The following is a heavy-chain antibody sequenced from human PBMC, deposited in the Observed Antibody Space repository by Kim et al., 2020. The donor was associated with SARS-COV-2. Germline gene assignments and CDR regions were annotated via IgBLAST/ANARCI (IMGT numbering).Heavy chain of an antibody. CDR2: INHSGST. V-gene: IGHV4-34*01. Sequence: SETLSLTCAVYGGSISGYYWCWICHPPGKGLEWVWVINHSGSTNYNPYPKSRVTISVDTSKNKFSLKLSPVTAADTAVDYCARGGAGRMVGYYYYGLDVWGQGTTVTVSS. D-gene: IGHD6-19*01. CDR1: GGSISGYY. CDR3: ARGGAGRMVGYYYYGLDV. J-gene: IGHJ6*02.